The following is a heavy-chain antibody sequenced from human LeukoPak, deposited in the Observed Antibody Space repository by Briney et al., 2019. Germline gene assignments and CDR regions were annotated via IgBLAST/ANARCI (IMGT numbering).Heavy chain of an antibody. Sequence: SETLSLTCTVSGGSFSSYYWSWIRQSPGKGLEWIGDIYYSGSTNYNPSLKSRVAISVGTSKNQFSLKLSSVITADTAVYYCARCISYSACFDYWGQGTLVTVSS. CDR2: IYYSGST. J-gene: IGHJ4*02. V-gene: IGHV4-59*01. CDR1: GGSFSSYY. D-gene: IGHD1-26*01. CDR3: ARCISYSACFDY.